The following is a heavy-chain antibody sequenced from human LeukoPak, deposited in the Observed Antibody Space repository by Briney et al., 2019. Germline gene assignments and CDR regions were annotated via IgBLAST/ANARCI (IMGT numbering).Heavy chain of an antibody. CDR3: ARRGGFNWFDP. CDR2: IYTSGST. D-gene: IGHD2-15*01. CDR1: GRSISSYY. V-gene: IGHV4-4*09. J-gene: IGHJ5*02. Sequence: ADTLSLPCTLSGRSISSYYWSWLRQPPGKGLEWIGYIYTSGSTNYNPSLKSRVTISVDTSKNQFSLKLSSVTAADTAVYYCARRGGFNWFDPWGQGTLVTVSS.